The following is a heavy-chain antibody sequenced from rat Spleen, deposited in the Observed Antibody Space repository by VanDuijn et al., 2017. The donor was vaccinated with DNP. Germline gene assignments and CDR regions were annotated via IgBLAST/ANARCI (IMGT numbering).Heavy chain of an antibody. V-gene: IGHV5-25*01. J-gene: IGHJ1*01. CDR3: ARGSGTYYWYFDF. CDR1: GFSFSNYY. CDR2: ISHSDGTT. D-gene: IGHD5-1*01. Sequence: EVQLVESGGGLVQPGRSLKLSCAASGFSFSNYYMAWVRQTPKKGLEWVAMISHSDGTTYYPDSVKGRFTISRDNAKSTLYLQMNSLRSEDTATYYCARGSGTYYWYFDFWGPGTMVTVSS.